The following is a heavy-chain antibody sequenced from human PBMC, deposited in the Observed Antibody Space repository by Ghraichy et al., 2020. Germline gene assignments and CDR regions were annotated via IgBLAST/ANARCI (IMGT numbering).Heavy chain of an antibody. Sequence: GGSLRLSCAASGFTFSSNAMNWVRQAPGKGLEWVSGISGSGVSTYYADSVKGRFTISRDNSKNTLYLQMNSLRVEDTAVYYCAKALIPTSIRLFDYWGQGTLVTVSS. J-gene: IGHJ4*02. V-gene: IGHV3-23*01. CDR3: AKALIPTSIRLFDY. CDR1: GFTFSSNA. CDR2: ISGSGVST. D-gene: IGHD2-2*02.